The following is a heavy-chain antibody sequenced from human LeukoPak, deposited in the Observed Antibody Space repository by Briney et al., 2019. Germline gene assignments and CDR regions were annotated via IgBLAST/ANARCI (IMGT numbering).Heavy chain of an antibody. J-gene: IGHJ5*01. Sequence: SETLSLTCTVSGGSISSYYWSWVRQPPGKGLEWIGFVYYTGSTNYSPSLKSRVTISVDTSKNQFSLKLRSVTAADTAVYYCARPSSTAGGHWFDSWGQGILVTVSS. CDR2: VYYTGST. D-gene: IGHD1-1*01. V-gene: IGHV4-59*01. CDR3: ARPSSTAGGHWFDS. CDR1: GGSISSYY.